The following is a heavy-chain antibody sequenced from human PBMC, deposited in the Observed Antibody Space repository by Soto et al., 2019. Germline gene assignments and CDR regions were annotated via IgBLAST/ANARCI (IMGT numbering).Heavy chain of an antibody. CDR1: GYTFTSHG. D-gene: IGHD3-10*01. V-gene: IGHV1-18*01. J-gene: IGHJ6*03. CDR2: ISAYNGDT. CDR3: ARMVRGSNIDYYHYMDV. Sequence: QVQLVQSGAEVKKPGASVKVSCKASGYTFTSHGISWVRQAPGQGLEWMGWISAYNGDTNYAQKLQGRVTVTTDTSAGTAYMELRRLRFEDTAVYSCARMVRGSNIDYYHYMDVWRKGTRVTVSS.